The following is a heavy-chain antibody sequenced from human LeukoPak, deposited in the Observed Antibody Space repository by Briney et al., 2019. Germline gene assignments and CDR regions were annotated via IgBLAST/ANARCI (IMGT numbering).Heavy chain of an antibody. CDR2: IIPIFGTA. Sequence: ASVKVSCKASGGTFSSYAISWVRQAPGQGLEWMGGIIPIFGTANYAQKFQGRVTITADESTSTAYMELSSLRSEDTAAYYCARATYSSGWFHLQYFDYWGQGTLVTVSS. D-gene: IGHD6-19*01. CDR1: GGTFSSYA. CDR3: ARATYSSGWFHLQYFDY. J-gene: IGHJ4*02. V-gene: IGHV1-69*13.